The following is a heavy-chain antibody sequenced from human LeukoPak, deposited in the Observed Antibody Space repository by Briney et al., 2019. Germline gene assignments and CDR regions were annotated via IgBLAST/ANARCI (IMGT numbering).Heavy chain of an antibody. D-gene: IGHD3-9*01. CDR3: ARLGRFDPHALDV. V-gene: IGHV1-18*01. J-gene: IGHJ3*01. CDR1: GYTFTSYG. CDR2: ISAYNGNT. Sequence: GASVKVSCKASGYTFTSYGISWVRQAPGQGLEWMGWISAYNGNTDYAQKLQGRVTMTTDTSTSAGYMELRSLGSDDTAFYYCARLGRFDPHALDVWGQGTLVTVSS.